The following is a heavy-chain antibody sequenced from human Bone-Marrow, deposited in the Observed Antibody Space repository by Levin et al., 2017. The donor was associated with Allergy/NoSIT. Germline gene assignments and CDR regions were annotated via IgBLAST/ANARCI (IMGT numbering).Heavy chain of an antibody. CDR1: GFTFSSYG. CDR2: ISYDGSFK. D-gene: IGHD6-13*01. CDR3: AKEGGIAPDY. J-gene: IGHJ4*02. Sequence: GGSLRLSCAASGFTFSSYGMHWVRQAPGKGLEWVAVISYDGSFKSYADSVKGRFTISRDSSKNTVYLQMNSLRAEDTAVYYCAKEGGIAPDYWGQGALITVSS. V-gene: IGHV3-30*18.